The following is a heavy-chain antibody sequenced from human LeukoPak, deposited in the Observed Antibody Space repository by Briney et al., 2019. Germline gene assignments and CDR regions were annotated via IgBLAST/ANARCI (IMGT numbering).Heavy chain of an antibody. V-gene: IGHV3-7*01. CDR1: GFTYNNYW. Sequence: TGGSLRLSCVASGFTYNNYWMSWVRQAPGKGPEWVANIKQDGSEQYYVDSLKGRFTISRDNTQNSLYLQMNSLRAEDTAVYYCARDLNWETYWGQGTLVSVSS. J-gene: IGHJ4*02. D-gene: IGHD7-27*01. CDR2: IKQDGSEQ. CDR3: ARDLNWETY.